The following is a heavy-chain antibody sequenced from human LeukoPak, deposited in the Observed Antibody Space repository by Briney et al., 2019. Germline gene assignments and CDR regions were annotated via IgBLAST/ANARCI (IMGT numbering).Heavy chain of an antibody. Sequence: ASVKVSCKASGYTFTSYGISLVRQAPGQGLEWMGWISAYNGNTNYAQKLQGRVTMTTDTSTSTAYMELRSLRSDDTAVYYCERESDIAAAGTDFDYWGQGTLVTVSS. D-gene: IGHD6-13*01. V-gene: IGHV1-18*01. CDR3: ERESDIAAAGTDFDY. J-gene: IGHJ4*02. CDR1: GYTFTSYG. CDR2: ISAYNGNT.